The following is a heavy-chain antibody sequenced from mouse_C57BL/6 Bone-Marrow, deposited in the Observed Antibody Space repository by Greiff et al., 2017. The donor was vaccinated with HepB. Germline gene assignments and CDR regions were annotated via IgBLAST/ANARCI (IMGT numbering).Heavy chain of an antibody. CDR1: GYTFTSYW. CDR3: ARGDYYGSSYYFDY. J-gene: IGHJ2*01. CDR2: IHPNSGST. D-gene: IGHD1-1*01. Sequence: VQLQQPGAELVKPGASVKLSCKASGYTFTSYWMHWVKQRPGQGLEWIGMIHPNSGSTHYNEKFKSKATLTVDKSSSTAYMQLSSLTSEDSAVYYCARGDYYGSSYYFDYWGQGTTLTVSS. V-gene: IGHV1-64*01.